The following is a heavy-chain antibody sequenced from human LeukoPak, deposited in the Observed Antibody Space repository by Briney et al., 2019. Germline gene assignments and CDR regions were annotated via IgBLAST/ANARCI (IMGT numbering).Heavy chain of an antibody. CDR3: AKDRAAARNFDY. Sequence: GASVKVSCKTSGYTFSTYGINWVRQAPGQGLEWMGWINTYNNNTKCAQKFQGRVTMTTDSSTNTAYLELRSLRSDDTALYYCAKDRAAARNFDYWGQGTLVTVSS. J-gene: IGHJ4*02. V-gene: IGHV1-18*01. CDR1: GYTFSTYG. CDR2: INTYNNNT. D-gene: IGHD2-2*01.